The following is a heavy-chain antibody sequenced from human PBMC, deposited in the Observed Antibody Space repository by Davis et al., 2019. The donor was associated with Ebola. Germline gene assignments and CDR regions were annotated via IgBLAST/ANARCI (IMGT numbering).Heavy chain of an antibody. CDR1: GYTFTSYA. D-gene: IGHD6-19*01. V-gene: IGHV7-4-1*02. CDR2: INTNTGNP. J-gene: IGHJ5*02. Sequence: AASVKVSCKASGYTFTSYAMNWVRQAPGQGLEWMGWINTNTGNPTYAQGFTGRFVFSLDTSVSTAYLQISSLKAEDTAVYYCARVMRFIAVAGNNWFDPWGQGTLVTVSS. CDR3: ARVMRFIAVAGNNWFDP.